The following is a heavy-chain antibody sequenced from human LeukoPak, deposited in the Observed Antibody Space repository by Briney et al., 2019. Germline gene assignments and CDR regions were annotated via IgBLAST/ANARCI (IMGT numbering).Heavy chain of an antibody. V-gene: IGHV3-74*01. CDR2: IRSDGSSA. CDR1: GFTFTNDW. J-gene: IGHJ5*01. CDR3: FRGLGDS. D-gene: IGHD3-16*01. Sequence: GGSLRVSCADSGFTFTNDWLHLVPHAPGERPGWVSQIRSDGSSANYAHSVKRPFTLSRDKAKKTSYLQMNSLRAEDTAHYFSFRGLGDSWGQGTQLIVSS.